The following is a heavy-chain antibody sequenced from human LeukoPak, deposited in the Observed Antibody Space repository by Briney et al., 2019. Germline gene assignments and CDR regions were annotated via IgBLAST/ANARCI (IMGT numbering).Heavy chain of an antibody. D-gene: IGHD6-13*01. Sequence: GGSQRLSCAASGFTVSSNYMSWVRQAPGKGLEWVSVIYRGGSTYYADSVKGRFTVSRDNSKNTLYLQMNSLRVEDTAVYYCARGGARQQLVENYFDYWGQGTLVTVSS. CDR3: ARGGARQQLVENYFDY. CDR1: GFTVSSNY. CDR2: IYRGGST. V-gene: IGHV3-53*01. J-gene: IGHJ4*02.